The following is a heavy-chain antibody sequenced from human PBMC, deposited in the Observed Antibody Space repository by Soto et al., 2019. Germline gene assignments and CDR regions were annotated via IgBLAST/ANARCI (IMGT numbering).Heavy chain of an antibody. Sequence: GASVTVSCKASVYTFPSYGISWVRQAPGQGLEWMGWISAYNGNTNYAQKLQGRVTMTADTSTSTAYMELRSLRSDDTAVYYCARQTLKGGYGPHDYWGQGTLVTVSS. J-gene: IGHJ4*02. D-gene: IGHD3-22*01. V-gene: IGHV1-18*01. CDR1: VYTFPSYG. CDR2: ISAYNGNT. CDR3: ARQTLKGGYGPHDY.